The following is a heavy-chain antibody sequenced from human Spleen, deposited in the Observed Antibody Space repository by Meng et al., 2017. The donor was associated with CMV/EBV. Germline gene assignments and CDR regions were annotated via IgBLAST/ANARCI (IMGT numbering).Heavy chain of an antibody. CDR2: INPSGGST. J-gene: IGHJ4*02. CDR3: AKAFSSSWYREYYDY. D-gene: IGHD6-13*01. CDR1: GITFTIYY. V-gene: IGHV1-46*01. Sequence: ASVKVSCKASGITFTIYYIHWVRQAPGQGLEWMGIINPSGGSTNYAQKFQGRVTMTRDTSTSTVYLELNSLKSEDTAVYYCAKAFSSSWYREYYDYWGQGTLVTVSS.